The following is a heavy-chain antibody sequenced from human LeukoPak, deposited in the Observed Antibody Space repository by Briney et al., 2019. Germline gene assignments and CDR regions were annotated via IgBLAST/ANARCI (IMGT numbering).Heavy chain of an antibody. CDR1: GGSISSYY. D-gene: IGHD2-2*01. Sequence: SETLSLTCTVSGGSISSYYWSWIRQPPGKGLEWIGYIYYSGSTNYNPSLKSRVTISEDTSKNQFSLKLSSVTAADTAVYYCARHSGDIVVVPAAPLYYWGQGTLVTVSS. J-gene: IGHJ4*02. CDR2: IYYSGST. V-gene: IGHV4-59*08. CDR3: ARHSGDIVVVPAAPLYY.